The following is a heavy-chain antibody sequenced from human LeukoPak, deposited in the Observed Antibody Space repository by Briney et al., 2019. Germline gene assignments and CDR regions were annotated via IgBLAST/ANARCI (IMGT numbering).Heavy chain of an antibody. Sequence: PGGSLRLSCAASGFTFSTYGMHWVRQAPGKGLEWVAVISYDGSNKYYGDSVKGRFTISRDNSKNTLYLQMNSLRAEDTAVYYCARDLETFYFGSGSDYWGQGTLITVSS. J-gene: IGHJ4*02. V-gene: IGHV3-30*03. CDR3: ARDLETFYFGSGSDY. D-gene: IGHD3-10*01. CDR1: GFTFSTYG. CDR2: ISYDGSNK.